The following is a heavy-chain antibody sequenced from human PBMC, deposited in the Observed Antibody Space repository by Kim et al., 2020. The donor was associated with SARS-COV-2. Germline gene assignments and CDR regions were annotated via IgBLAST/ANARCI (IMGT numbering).Heavy chain of an antibody. V-gene: IGHV4-39*01. Sequence: SETLSLTCTVSGGSIISSGFHWGLIRQSPGTGLEWIGSIYWSGGTHYNPSLESRVTIFVDTSDDHFTLRLSAVTAADTAVYYCVRHTHSTSTSPGGAFDMWGQGTTVTVIS. CDR1: GGSIISSGFH. J-gene: IGHJ3*02. CDR3: VRHTHSTSTSPGGAFDM. D-gene: IGHD2-2*01. CDR2: IYWSGGT.